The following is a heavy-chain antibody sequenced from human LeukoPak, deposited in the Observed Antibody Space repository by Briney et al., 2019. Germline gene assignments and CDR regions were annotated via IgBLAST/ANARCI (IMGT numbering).Heavy chain of an antibody. V-gene: IGHV3-48*04. D-gene: IGHD1-1*01. CDR2: IGIDSGNT. CDR3: ARDHNYAFDN. J-gene: IGHJ4*02. Sequence: GGSLGLSCTASGFPFSDYSMDWVRQAPGKGLEWISYIGIDSGNTKYADSVRGRFTVSADNAKNSLFLQMNSLRVEDTAVYYCARDHNYAFDNWGQGTLVSVSS. CDR1: GFPFSDYS.